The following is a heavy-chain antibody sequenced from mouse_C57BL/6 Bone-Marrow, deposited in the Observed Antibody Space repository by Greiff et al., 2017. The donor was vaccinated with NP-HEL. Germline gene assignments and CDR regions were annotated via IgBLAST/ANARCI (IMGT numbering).Heavy chain of an antibody. CDR3: ARSGFITTVVADY. Sequence: QVTLKESGAELARPGASVKLSCKASGYTFTSYGISWVKQRTGQGLEWIGEIYPRSGNTYYNEKFKGKATLTADKSSSTAYMELRSLTSEDSAVYFCARSGFITTVVADYWGQGTTLTVSS. V-gene: IGHV1-81*01. J-gene: IGHJ2*01. CDR2: IYPRSGNT. CDR1: GYTFTSYG. D-gene: IGHD1-1*01.